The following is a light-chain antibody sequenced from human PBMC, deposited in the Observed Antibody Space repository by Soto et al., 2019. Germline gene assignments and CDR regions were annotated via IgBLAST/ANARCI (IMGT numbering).Light chain of an antibody. V-gene: IGKV1-27*01. Sequence: EIQMSQSAAAVSASVGDRVTITCRASQGIGTFLAWYQQKPGTVPKLLIYAASILQSGVPSRFSGSGSGTDFALTISSLQPEDVATYYCQKYDSPPRTFGQGTKAAI. J-gene: IGKJ1*01. CDR1: QGIGTF. CDR3: QKYDSPPRT. CDR2: AAS.